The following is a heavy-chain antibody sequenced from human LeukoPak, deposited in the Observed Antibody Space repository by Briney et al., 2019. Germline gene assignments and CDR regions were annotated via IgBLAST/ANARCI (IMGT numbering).Heavy chain of an antibody. CDR2: ISWNSGSI. CDR3: AKDSIYCSSTSCPSAFDY. CDR1: GFTFDDYA. J-gene: IGHJ4*02. Sequence: GGSLRLSCAASGFTFDDYAMHWVRHAPGQGLELVSGISWNSGSIGYADSVKGRFTISRDNAKNSLYLQMNSLRAEDTALYYCAKDSIYCSSTSCPSAFDYWGQGTLVTVSS. V-gene: IGHV3-9*01. D-gene: IGHD2-2*01.